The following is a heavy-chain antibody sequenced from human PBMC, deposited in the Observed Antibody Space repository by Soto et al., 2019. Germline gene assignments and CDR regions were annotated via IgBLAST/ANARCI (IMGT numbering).Heavy chain of an antibody. J-gene: IGHJ6*02. D-gene: IGHD6-6*01. CDR1: GYSFTSYW. Sequence: PGESLKISCKGSGYSFTSYWIGWVRQMPGKGLEWMGIIYPGDSDTRYSPSFQGQVTISADKSISTAYLQWSSLKASDTAMYYCARHGLRRQLVPQVGYYYYGMDVWGQGTTVTV. CDR2: IYPGDSDT. V-gene: IGHV5-51*01. CDR3: ARHGLRRQLVPQVGYYYYGMDV.